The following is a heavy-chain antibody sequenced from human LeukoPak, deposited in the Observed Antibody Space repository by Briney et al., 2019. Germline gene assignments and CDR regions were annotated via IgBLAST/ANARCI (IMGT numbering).Heavy chain of an antibody. J-gene: IGHJ4*02. CDR1: GYTFTSYG. V-gene: IGHV1-18*01. CDR2: ISLYGDNT. Sequence: ASVKLSCESSGYTFTSYGVSWVRQAPGQGLEWMSWISLYGDNTHYAHTVQGRLNMTADTSTNTTYMLLRSLNSDDTAVYYWSRSRFLTHGLATVGTGAYWGQGTLVTVSS. CDR3: SRSRFLTHGLATVGTGAY. D-gene: IGHD6-13*01.